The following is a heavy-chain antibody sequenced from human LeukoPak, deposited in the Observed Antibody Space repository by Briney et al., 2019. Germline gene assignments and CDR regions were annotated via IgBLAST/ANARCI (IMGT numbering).Heavy chain of an antibody. CDR1: GYTLTELS. J-gene: IGHJ4*02. D-gene: IGHD2-2*01. V-gene: IGHV1-24*01. Sequence: ASVKVSCKVSGYTLTELSMHWVRQAPGKGLEWMGGFDPEDGETIYAQKFQGRVTMTEDTSTDTAYMELSSLRSEDTAVYYCATAGCSSTSCHLSQYYFDYWGRGTLVTVSS. CDR2: FDPEDGET. CDR3: ATAGCSSTSCHLSQYYFDY.